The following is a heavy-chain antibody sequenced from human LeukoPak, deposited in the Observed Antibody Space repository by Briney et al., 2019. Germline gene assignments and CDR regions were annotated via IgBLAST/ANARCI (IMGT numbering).Heavy chain of an antibody. CDR2: INPKTGGT. CDR3: TRAFEYGWFDP. Sequence: WMGWINPKTGGTTYAQNFQGRVTMSRDMSITTACMDLSRLRSDDTAVYYCTRAFEYGWFDPWGQGTLVIVSS. D-gene: IGHD4-17*01. J-gene: IGHJ5*02. V-gene: IGHV1-2*02.